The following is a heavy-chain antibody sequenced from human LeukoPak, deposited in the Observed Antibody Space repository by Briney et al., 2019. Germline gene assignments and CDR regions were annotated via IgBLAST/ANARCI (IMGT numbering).Heavy chain of an antibody. Sequence: PGGSLRLSCAASGFTFSSYAMSWVRQAPGKGLEWVSAISGSGGSTYYADSVKGRFTISRDNSKNTLYLQMNSLRAEDTAVYYCAKDRKINYYDSSGYFDYWGQGTLVTVSS. V-gene: IGHV3-23*01. D-gene: IGHD3-22*01. CDR2: ISGSGGST. CDR3: AKDRKINYYDSSGYFDY. J-gene: IGHJ4*02. CDR1: GFTFSSYA.